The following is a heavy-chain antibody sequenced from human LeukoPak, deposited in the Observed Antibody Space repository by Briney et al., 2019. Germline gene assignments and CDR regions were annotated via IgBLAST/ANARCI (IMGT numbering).Heavy chain of an antibody. V-gene: IGHV1-46*01. Sequence: GATVKVSCKASGYTFTTYYMHWVRHAPGHGLEWMAIINPSGGSTRYAQQFQGRITLTRDTSTSAVYMELSSLTSDDTAVYYCARGGMGIQLWSFDYWGRGTLVTVSS. CDR3: ARGGMGIQLWSFDY. CDR2: INPSGGST. CDR1: GYTFTTYY. D-gene: IGHD5-18*01. J-gene: IGHJ4*02.